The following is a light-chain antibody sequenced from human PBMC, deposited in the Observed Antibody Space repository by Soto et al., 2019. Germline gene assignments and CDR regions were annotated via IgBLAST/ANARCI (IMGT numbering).Light chain of an antibody. V-gene: IGKV1-33*01. CDR2: DAS. Sequence: DIQMTQSPSSLSASVGDRVTITCQASQDIGNYLNWYKQKPGKAPKLLIYDASNSETGVPSRFSGSGSGTDFTFTISSLQPEDFATYYCQQYNNVPITLAQGTRLEMK. CDR3: QQYNNVPIT. J-gene: IGKJ5*01. CDR1: QDIGNY.